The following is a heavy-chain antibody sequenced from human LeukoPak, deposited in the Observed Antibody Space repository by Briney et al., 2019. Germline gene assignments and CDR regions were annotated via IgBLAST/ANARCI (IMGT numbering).Heavy chain of an antibody. CDR2: MNPNSGNT. J-gene: IGHJ4*02. Sequence: ASVKVSCKASGYTFTSYDINWARQATGQGLEWMGWMNPNSGNTGYAQKFQGRVTITRNTSISTAYMELSSLRSEDTAVYYCARGGYYYDSSGYYPIFDYWGQGTLVTVSS. D-gene: IGHD3-22*01. CDR1: GYTFTSYD. V-gene: IGHV1-8*03. CDR3: ARGGYYYDSSGYYPIFDY.